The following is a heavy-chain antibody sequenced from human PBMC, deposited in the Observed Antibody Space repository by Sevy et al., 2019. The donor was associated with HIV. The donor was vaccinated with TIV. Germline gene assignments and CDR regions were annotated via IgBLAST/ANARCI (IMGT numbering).Heavy chain of an antibody. CDR1: GFTFSSYS. CDR2: ISSSSYI. V-gene: IGHV3-21*01. CDR3: AATWGSGMNYFDY. D-gene: IGHD3-10*01. J-gene: IGHJ4*02. Sequence: GGSLRLSCAASGFTFSSYSMNWVRQAPGKGLEWVSSISSSSYIYYADSVKGRFTISRDNAKNSLYLQMNSLRAEDTAVYYCAATWGSGMNYFDYWGQGTLVTVSS.